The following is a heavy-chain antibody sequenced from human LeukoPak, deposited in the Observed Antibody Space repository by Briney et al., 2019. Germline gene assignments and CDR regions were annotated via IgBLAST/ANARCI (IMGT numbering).Heavy chain of an antibody. V-gene: IGHV4-4*02. D-gene: IGHD6-13*01. Sequence: SETLSLTCAVSGGSISSSNWWSWVRQPPGKGLEWIGEIYHSGSTNYNPSLKRRVTISVDKSKNQFSLKLSSVTAADTAVYYCARDKRYSSSWNWFDPWGQGTLVTVSS. CDR3: ARDKRYSSSWNWFDP. CDR2: IYHSGST. CDR1: GGSISSSNW. J-gene: IGHJ5*02.